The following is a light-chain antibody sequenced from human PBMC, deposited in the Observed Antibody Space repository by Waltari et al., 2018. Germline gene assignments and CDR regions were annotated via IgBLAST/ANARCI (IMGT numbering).Light chain of an antibody. J-gene: IGLJ2*01. CDR1: ALPKQD. Sequence: SYELTQPPSVSVSPGQTARITCSGDALPKQDAYWYQQRPGQAPVLVIYRDTERPSGIPERFAGSSSGTIVTLTISGVQAEDEADYYGQSADSSGNYVVFGGGTKLTVL. CDR2: RDT. V-gene: IGLV3-25*03. CDR3: QSADSSGNYVV.